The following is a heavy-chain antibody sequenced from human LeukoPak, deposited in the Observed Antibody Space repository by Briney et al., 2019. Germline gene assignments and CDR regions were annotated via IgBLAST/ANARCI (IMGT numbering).Heavy chain of an antibody. J-gene: IGHJ4*02. CDR3: ARDGGWTFDY. V-gene: IGHV3-11*01. CDR1: GFTFNDYY. Sequence: GGSLRLSCAASGFTFNDYYMSWLRQAQGKGLECISYISSSCTPIYYADSVKGRFTISRDNAKDSLYMQMNSLRAEDTAVYYCARDGGWTFDYWGQGTLVTVSS. D-gene: IGHD6-19*01. CDR2: ISSSCTPI.